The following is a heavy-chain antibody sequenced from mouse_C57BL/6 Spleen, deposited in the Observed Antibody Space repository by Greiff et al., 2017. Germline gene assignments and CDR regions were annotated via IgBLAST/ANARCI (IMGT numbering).Heavy chain of an antibody. V-gene: IGHV1-52*01. CDR1: GYTFTSYW. D-gene: IGHD1-1*01. Sequence: VQLQQPGAELVRPGSSVKLSCKASGYTFTSYWMHWVKQRPIQGLEWIGNINPSDSETHYNQKFKDKATLTVDKSSSTAYMQLSSLTSEDSAVYYCARAHYGGFAYWGQGTLVTVAA. J-gene: IGHJ3*01. CDR3: ARAHYGGFAY. CDR2: INPSDSET.